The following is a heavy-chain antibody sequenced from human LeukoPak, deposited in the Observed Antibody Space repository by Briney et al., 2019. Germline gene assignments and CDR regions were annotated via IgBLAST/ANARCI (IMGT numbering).Heavy chain of an antibody. CDR2: ISGHQGNT. Sequence: ASVKASCKASGYTFTNYGITWVRQAPGQGLEWMGWISGHQGNTKYAQNFQGRVTMTIDTSTSTAYMDLRSLRSDDTAIYFCARSDLATITAGPFEYWGQGTLVAVSS. J-gene: IGHJ4*02. D-gene: IGHD5-12*01. CDR3: ARSDLATITAGPFEY. CDR1: GYTFTNYG. V-gene: IGHV1-18*01.